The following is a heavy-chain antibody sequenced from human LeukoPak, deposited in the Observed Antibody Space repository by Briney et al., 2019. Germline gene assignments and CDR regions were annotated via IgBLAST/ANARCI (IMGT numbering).Heavy chain of an antibody. CDR2: IYYSGST. CDR3: ARGDYYDNSGYSSFDY. D-gene: IGHD3-22*01. Sequence: SETLSLTCTVSGGSISNYYWNWIRQPPGKGLEWIGYIYYSGSTSYNPSLKSRVTISIDTSKNQFSLKLSSVTAADTAVYYCARGDYYDNSGYSSFDYWGQGSLVTVSS. V-gene: IGHV4-59*01. CDR1: GGSISNYY. J-gene: IGHJ4*02.